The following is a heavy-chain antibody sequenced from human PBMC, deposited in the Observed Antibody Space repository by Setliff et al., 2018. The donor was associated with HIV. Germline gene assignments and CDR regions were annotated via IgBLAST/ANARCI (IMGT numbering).Heavy chain of an antibody. CDR3: ARDLYGVSATAFDV. V-gene: IGHV3-48*03. D-gene: IGHD6-13*01. CDR2: ISGSGDSR. J-gene: IGHJ3*01. CDR1: GFTFSGFE. Sequence: GESLRLSCAASGFTFSGFEMNWVRQAPGKGLEWVSYISGSGDSRAYADSVKGRFTISRDNAKNSLYLQMNSLRVDDTAVYYCARDLYGVSATAFDVWGQGTMVTVSS.